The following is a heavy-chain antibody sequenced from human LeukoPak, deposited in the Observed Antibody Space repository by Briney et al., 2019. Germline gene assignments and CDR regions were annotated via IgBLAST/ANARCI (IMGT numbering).Heavy chain of an antibody. CDR1: GGSISSGGYY. J-gene: IGHJ5*02. D-gene: IGHD3-10*01. CDR2: IYYSGST. V-gene: IGHV4-31*03. Sequence: PSQTLSLTCTVSGGSISSGGYYWSWTRQHPGKGLEWIGYIYYSGSTYYNPSLKSRVTISVDTSKNQFSLKLSSVTAADTAVYYCARVPYGSGENWFDLWGQGALVTVSS. CDR3: ARVPYGSGENWFDL.